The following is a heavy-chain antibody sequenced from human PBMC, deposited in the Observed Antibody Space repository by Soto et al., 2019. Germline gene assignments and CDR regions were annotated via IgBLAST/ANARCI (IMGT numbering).Heavy chain of an antibody. V-gene: IGHV3-23*01. D-gene: IGHD6-25*01. CDR1: GFTFSSYA. CDR3: AKDGQRWAYGYNWFDP. Sequence: EVQLLESGGGLVQPGGYLRLSCAASGFTFSSYAMSWVRQAPGKGLEWVSGISGSGGSTYYADSVKGRFTISRDNSKNTLYLQMNSLRAEDTAVYYCAKDGQRWAYGYNWFDPWGQGTLVTVSS. CDR2: ISGSGGST. J-gene: IGHJ5*02.